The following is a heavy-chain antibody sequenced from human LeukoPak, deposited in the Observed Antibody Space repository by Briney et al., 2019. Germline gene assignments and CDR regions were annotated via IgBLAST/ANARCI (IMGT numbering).Heavy chain of an antibody. CDR2: IVVGSGNT. Sequence: GASVKVSCKASGFTFTSSAMQWVRQARGQRLEWIGWIVVGSGNTNYAQKFQERVTITRDMSTSTAYMELSSLRSEDTAVYYCAATSSSWATHYNLFDPWGQGTLVTVSS. J-gene: IGHJ5*02. V-gene: IGHV1-58*02. CDR3: AATSSSWATHYNLFDP. D-gene: IGHD6-13*01. CDR1: GFTFTSSA.